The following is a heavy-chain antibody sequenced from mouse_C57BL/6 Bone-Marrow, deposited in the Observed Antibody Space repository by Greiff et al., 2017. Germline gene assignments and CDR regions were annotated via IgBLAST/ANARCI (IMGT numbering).Heavy chain of an antibody. J-gene: IGHJ3*01. Sequence: EVQLQESGAELVRPGASVKLSCTASGFNITDDYMHWVKQRPGQGLEWIGWIDPENGDTEYASKFQGKATITADTSSNTAYLQPSSLTSEDTDVYYCLHDYWGQGTLVTVSA. CDR1: GFNITDDY. CDR3: LHDY. D-gene: IGHD6-1*01. V-gene: IGHV14-4*01. CDR2: IDPENGDT.